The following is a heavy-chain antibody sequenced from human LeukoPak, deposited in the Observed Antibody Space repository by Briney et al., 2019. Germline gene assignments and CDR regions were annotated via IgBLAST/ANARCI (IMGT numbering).Heavy chain of an antibody. CDR3: ARWVPAAIVGATKGAFDI. CDR2: IYYSGST. CDR1: GGSISSSSYY. D-gene: IGHD1-26*01. J-gene: IGHJ3*02. Sequence: SETLSLTCTVSGGSISSSSYYWGWLRQPPGRGLEWIGSIYYSGSTYYNPSLKSRVTISVNTSKNQFSLKLSSVTAADTAVYYCARWVPAAIVGATKGAFDIWGQGTMVTVSS. V-gene: IGHV4-39*07.